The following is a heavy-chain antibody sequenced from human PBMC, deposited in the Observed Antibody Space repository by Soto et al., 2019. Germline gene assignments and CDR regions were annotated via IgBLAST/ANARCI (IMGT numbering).Heavy chain of an antibody. V-gene: IGHV1-8*01. CDR1: GYTFTSHD. D-gene: IGHD2-2*01. J-gene: IGHJ5*02. CDR3: ASDMSTT. Sequence: QVQLVQSGAEVKKPGASVKVSCKASGYTFTSHDINWMRQATGQGLEWMGWMNPNSGHTNYAQKFQGRVTMTRDTSISTAYMELTNLRSEETAIYDCASDMSTTWGQGTLVTVSS. CDR2: MNPNSGHT.